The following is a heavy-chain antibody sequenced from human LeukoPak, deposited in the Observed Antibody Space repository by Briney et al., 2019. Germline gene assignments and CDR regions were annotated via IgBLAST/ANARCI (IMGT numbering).Heavy chain of an antibody. J-gene: IGHJ4*02. D-gene: IGHD3-22*01. V-gene: IGHV3-21*01. CDR2: FSSVGSYK. Sequence: GGSLRLSCAASGFILSDYDMNWVRQAPGQGLEWVALFSSVGSYKYYADSVKGRFTISRDNAKSLVSLQLNSLRAGYRAIYYCAREIGSSGYAGYFDYRGQGTLVTVSS. CDR3: AREIGSSGYAGYFDY. CDR1: GFILSDYD.